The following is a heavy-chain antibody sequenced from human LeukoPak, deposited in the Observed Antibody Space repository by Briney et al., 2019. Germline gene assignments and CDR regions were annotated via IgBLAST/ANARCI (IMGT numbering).Heavy chain of an antibody. CDR2: VRKKANSYTT. V-gene: IGHV3-72*01. CDR1: EFTFSDHY. J-gene: IGHJ3*02. CDR3: ARALPCGRDCHVAFAI. D-gene: IGHD2-21*02. Sequence: GGSLRLSCAASEFTFSDHYMDWVRQATGKGLEWVGSVRKKANSYTTEYAASVKRRLSISGEESQNSVFLQMNSLESDHTAVYVCARALPCGRDCHVAFAIGGQGTMLTVSS.